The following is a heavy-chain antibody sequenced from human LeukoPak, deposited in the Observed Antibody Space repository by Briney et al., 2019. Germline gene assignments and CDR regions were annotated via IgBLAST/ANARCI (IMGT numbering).Heavy chain of an antibody. D-gene: IGHD6-13*01. Sequence: PSETLSLNCTVSGGSISSSSYYWGWIRQPPGKGLEWIASIYYSGSTYYNPSLKSRVTISVDTSKNQFSLKLSSVTAADTAVYYCARDLGSSWPHYYYYMDVWGKGTTVTVSS. V-gene: IGHV4-39*07. CDR1: GGSISSSSYY. J-gene: IGHJ6*03. CDR2: IYYSGST. CDR3: ARDLGSSWPHYYYYMDV.